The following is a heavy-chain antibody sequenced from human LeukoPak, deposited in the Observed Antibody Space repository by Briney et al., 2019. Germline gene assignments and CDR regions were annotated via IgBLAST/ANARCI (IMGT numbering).Heavy chain of an antibody. Sequence: PSETLSLTCTVSGGSISSSSYYWGWIRQPAGKGLEWIGRIYTSGSTNYNPSLKSRVTMSVATSKNQFSLKLSSVTAADTAVYYCARTPTSRKRFLGGAAAGTDYYYSYYMDVWGKGTTVTISS. CDR3: ARTPTSRKRFLGGAAAGTDYYYSYYMDV. CDR1: GGSISSSSYY. CDR2: IYTSGST. D-gene: IGHD6-13*01. J-gene: IGHJ6*03. V-gene: IGHV4-61*02.